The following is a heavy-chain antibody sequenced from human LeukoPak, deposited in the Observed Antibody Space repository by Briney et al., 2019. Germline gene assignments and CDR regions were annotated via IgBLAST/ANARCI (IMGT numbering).Heavy chain of an antibody. CDR3: AREVGPLEWSTYYFDY. J-gene: IGHJ4*02. D-gene: IGHD3-3*01. V-gene: IGHV4-31*03. CDR1: GGSISSGGYY. Sequence: SQTLSLTCTVPGGSISSGGYYWSWIRQHPGKGLEWIGYIYYSGSTYYNPSLKSRVTISVDTSKNQFSLKLSSVTAADTAVYYCAREVGPLEWSTYYFDYWGQGTLVTVSS. CDR2: IYYSGST.